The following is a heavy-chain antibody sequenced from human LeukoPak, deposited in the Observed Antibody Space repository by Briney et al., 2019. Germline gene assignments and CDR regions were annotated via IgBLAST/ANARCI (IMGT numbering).Heavy chain of an antibody. Sequence: PGRSLRLSCAASGFTFSSYGMHWVRQAPGKGLEWVAVISYDGSNKYYADSVKVRFTISRDNSKNTLYLQMNSLRAEDTAVYYCAAYCSGGSCYSDYYYGMDVWGQGTTVTVSS. V-gene: IGHV3-30*03. CDR3: AAYCSGGSCYSDYYYGMDV. J-gene: IGHJ6*02. D-gene: IGHD2-15*01. CDR2: ISYDGSNK. CDR1: GFTFSSYG.